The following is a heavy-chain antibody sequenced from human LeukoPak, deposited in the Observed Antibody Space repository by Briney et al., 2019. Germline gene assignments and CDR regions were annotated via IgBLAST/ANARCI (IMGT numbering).Heavy chain of an antibody. J-gene: IGHJ4*02. CDR1: GFTFSSYA. V-gene: IGHV3-23*01. D-gene: IGHD3-10*01. CDR2: ISGSGGST. Sequence: GGSLRLSCAASGFTFSSYAMSWVRQAPGKGLEWVSAISGSGGSTYYADSVKGRFTISRDNSKNTLYLQMNSLRAEDTAVYYCAKLAVLLWFVETQTFDYWGQGTLVTVSS. CDR3: AKLAVLLWFVETQTFDY.